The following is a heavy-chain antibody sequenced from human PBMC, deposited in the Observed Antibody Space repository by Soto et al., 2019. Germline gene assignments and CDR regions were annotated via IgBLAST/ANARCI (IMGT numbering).Heavy chain of an antibody. Sequence: EVQLVESGGGLIQPGGSLKLSCAASGFTVGNNYMSWVRQAPGKGLEWVSLIYSTGTTKYADSVKGRFTVSSDNANNTLYLQMNSLRAEDTAVYYCAKDGRGSVSHYHSFGYWGQGTLVTVSS. CDR1: GFTVGNNY. CDR2: IYSTGTT. D-gene: IGHD3-10*01. V-gene: IGHV3-53*01. CDR3: AKDGRGSVSHYHSFGY. J-gene: IGHJ4*02.